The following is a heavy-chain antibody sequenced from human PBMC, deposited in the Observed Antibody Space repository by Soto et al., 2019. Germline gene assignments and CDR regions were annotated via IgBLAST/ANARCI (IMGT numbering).Heavy chain of an antibody. CDR2: INHSGST. CDR1: GGSFSGYY. J-gene: IGHJ6*03. CDR3: AGRVLYYYYYYMDV. V-gene: IGHV4-34*01. Sequence: QVQLQQWGAGLLKPSETLSLTCAVYGGSFSGYYWSWIRQPPGKGLEWIGEINHSGSTNYNPSLQSRVTISVDTSKNQFSLKLSSVTAADTAVYYCAGRVLYYYYYYMDVWGKGTTVTVSS.